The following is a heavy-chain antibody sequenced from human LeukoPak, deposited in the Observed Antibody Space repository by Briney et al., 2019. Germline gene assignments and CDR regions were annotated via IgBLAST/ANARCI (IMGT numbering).Heavy chain of an antibody. D-gene: IGHD6-6*01. CDR3: ARVNKFVSSSSGLA. CDR2: IKQDGSEK. Sequence: PGGSLRLSCAASTFTFSRYWMSWVRQAPGKGLEWVANIKQDGSEKYCVDSVKGRFTISRDNAKNSLYLQMNSLRAEDTAVYYCARVNKFVSSSSGLAWGQGTLVTVSS. CDR1: TFTFSRYW. J-gene: IGHJ5*02. V-gene: IGHV3-7*02.